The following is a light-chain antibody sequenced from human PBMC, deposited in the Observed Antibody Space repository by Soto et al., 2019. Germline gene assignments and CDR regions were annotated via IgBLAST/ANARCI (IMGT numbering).Light chain of an antibody. CDR3: QQVDSYPRT. CDR1: QGIGTY. V-gene: IGKV1-9*01. Sequence: IQVTQSPSSLSASVGDRVTVTCRASQGIGTYLVWYQQKSGKAPTVLIYASSTLQTGVPSRFSGSGSGTDFSLTIRSLHPEDVATYYCQQVDSYPRTFGQGTKVAIK. CDR2: ASS. J-gene: IGKJ1*01.